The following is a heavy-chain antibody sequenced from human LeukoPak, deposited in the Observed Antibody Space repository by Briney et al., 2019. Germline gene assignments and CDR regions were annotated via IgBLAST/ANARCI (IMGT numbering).Heavy chain of an antibody. CDR2: ISSSSSTI. D-gene: IGHD4-17*01. Sequence: AESLRLSCAASGFTFSSYSMSWVRQAPGKGLEWVSYISSSSSTISYADSVKGRFTISRDNAKTSLYLQMNSLRAEDTAVYYCARRGDYAGGLGYYGMDVWGQGTTVTVSS. V-gene: IGHV3-48*01. CDR3: ARRGDYAGGLGYYGMDV. J-gene: IGHJ6*02. CDR1: GFTFSSYS.